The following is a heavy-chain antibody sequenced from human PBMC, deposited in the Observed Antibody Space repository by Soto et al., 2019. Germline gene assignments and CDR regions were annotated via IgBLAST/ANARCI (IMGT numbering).Heavy chain of an antibody. Sequence: EVQLLESGGGLVQPGGYMRLSCSTSGFTFNTYAMNWVQQAPGKGLEWVSALRGSGGTTYYADSVRGRFTISRDNSKNSLVVQMNGLRAEDTALYYWAKQRAGYGSGSDSYFFDFCCQGTLVTVSS. CDR3: AKQRAGYGSGSDSYFFDF. V-gene: IGHV3-23*01. D-gene: IGHD3-10*01. J-gene: IGHJ4*02. CDR2: LRGSGGTT. CDR1: GFTFNTYA.